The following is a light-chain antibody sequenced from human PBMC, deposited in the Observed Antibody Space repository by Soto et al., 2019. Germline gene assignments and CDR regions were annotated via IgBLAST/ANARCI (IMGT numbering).Light chain of an antibody. V-gene: IGKV3-20*01. Sequence: EIVLTQSPGTLSLSPGERATLSCRASQSISSSYLAWYQQKPGQAPRPLIYVASSRATGIQDRFSGSGFGTDFTLTISRLEPEDFAVYYCQQYGSSSYTFGQGTQLEIK. CDR3: QQYGSSSYT. J-gene: IGKJ2*01. CDR2: VAS. CDR1: QSISSSY.